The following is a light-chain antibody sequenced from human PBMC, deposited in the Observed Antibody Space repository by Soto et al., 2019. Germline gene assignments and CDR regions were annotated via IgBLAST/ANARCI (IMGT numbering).Light chain of an antibody. J-gene: IGKJ4*01. CDR2: GAS. V-gene: IGKV3-20*01. CDR3: QQYATSPLT. CDR1: QSVSRNY. Sequence: EIVLTQSPGTLALSPGERATLSCRASQSVSRNYLAWYQQKPGQAPRHLIYGASSRATGIPDRFSGSGSGTDSTLTISRLEPEDFGVYFCQQYATSPLTFGGGTKVDIK.